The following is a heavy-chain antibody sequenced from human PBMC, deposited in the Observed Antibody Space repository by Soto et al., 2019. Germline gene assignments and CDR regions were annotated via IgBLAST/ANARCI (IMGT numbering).Heavy chain of an antibody. V-gene: IGHV3-21*01. CDR1: GFTFSSYS. CDR2: ISSSSSYI. Sequence: GGSLRLSCVASGFTFSSYSMNWVRQAPGKGLEWVSSISSSSSYIYYADSVKGRFTISRDNAKNSLYLQMNSLRAEDTAVYYCARDDYYDSSGYLAPLDYWGQGTLVTVSS. J-gene: IGHJ4*02. CDR3: ARDDYYDSSGYLAPLDY. D-gene: IGHD3-22*01.